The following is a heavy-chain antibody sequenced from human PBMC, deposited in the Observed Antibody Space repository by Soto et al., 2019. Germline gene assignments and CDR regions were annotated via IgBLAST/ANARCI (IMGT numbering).Heavy chain of an antibody. Sequence: ASVKVSCKASGYTFTGYYMHWVRQAPGRGLEWMGWINPNSGGTNYAQKFQGRVTMTRDTSISTAYMELSRLRSDDTAVYYCARTKNPYSSGWYNSYYYYYGMDVWGQGTTVTVSS. CDR3: ARTKNPYSSGWYNSYYYYYGMDV. CDR2: INPNSGGT. J-gene: IGHJ6*02. V-gene: IGHV1-2*02. CDR1: GYTFTGYY. D-gene: IGHD6-19*01.